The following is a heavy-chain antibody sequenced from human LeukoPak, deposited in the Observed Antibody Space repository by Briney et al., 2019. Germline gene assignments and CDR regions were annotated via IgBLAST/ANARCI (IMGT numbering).Heavy chain of an antibody. Sequence: SSETLSLTCAVYGGSFSGYYWNWIRQPPGKGLEWIGEINHRGSTNYNPSLKRRVTISIDTSKNQFSLKLTFVTAADTGVYYCARGNRGDNWKGPVIAFDVWGRGTMVTVSS. CDR2: INHRGST. CDR3: ARGNRGDNWKGPVIAFDV. CDR1: GGSFSGYY. D-gene: IGHD1-1*01. V-gene: IGHV4-34*01. J-gene: IGHJ3*01.